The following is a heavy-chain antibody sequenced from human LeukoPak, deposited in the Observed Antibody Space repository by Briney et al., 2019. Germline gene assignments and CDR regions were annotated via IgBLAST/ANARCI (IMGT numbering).Heavy chain of an antibody. CDR3: ARGDYYGSGSYPPNYYMDV. V-gene: IGHV4-59*01. D-gene: IGHD3-10*01. J-gene: IGHJ6*03. Sequence: SETLSLTCTVSGGSISSYYWSWIRQPPGKGLEWIGYIYYSGSTNYSPSLKSRVTISVDTSKNQFSLKLSSVTAADTAVYYCARGDYYGSGSYPPNYYMDVWGKGTTVTISS. CDR1: GGSISSYY. CDR2: IYYSGST.